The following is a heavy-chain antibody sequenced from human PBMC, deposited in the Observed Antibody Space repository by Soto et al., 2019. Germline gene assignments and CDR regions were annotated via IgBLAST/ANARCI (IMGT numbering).Heavy chain of an antibody. CDR1: GFTFSSYA. D-gene: IGHD2-15*01. V-gene: IGHV3-23*01. CDR3: AKVWGGYCSVCTCYSPYYYYGMDV. Sequence: EVQLLESGGGLVQPGGSLRLSCAASGFTFSSYAMTWVRQAPGRGLEWGSGISGSGVYTYSADSVKGRFTLSRDSSKNTLYLQTNSLRAEDTAVYYCAKVWGGYCSVCTCYSPYYYYGMDVWGQGTTVTVSS. J-gene: IGHJ6*02. CDR2: ISGSGVYT.